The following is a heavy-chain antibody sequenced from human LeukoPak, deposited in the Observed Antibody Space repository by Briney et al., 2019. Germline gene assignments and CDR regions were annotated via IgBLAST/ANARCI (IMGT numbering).Heavy chain of an antibody. V-gene: IGHV1-2*06. Sequence: ASVEVSCKASGYTFTGYYMHWVRQAPGQGLEWMGRINPNSGGTNYAQKFQGRVTMTRDTSISTAYMELSRLRSDDTAVYYCARGPFPRVVAATPLNWFDPWGQGTLVTVSS. CDR3: ARGPFPRVVAATPLNWFDP. CDR2: INPNSGGT. J-gene: IGHJ5*02. CDR1: GYTFTGYY. D-gene: IGHD2-15*01.